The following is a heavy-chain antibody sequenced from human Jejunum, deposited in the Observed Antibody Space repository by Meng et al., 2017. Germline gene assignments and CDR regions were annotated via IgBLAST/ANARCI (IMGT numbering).Heavy chain of an antibody. Sequence: DVQLAESGGGPVKPGGSLRLSCAGSGFSFRSYSMHWVRQAPGKGLEWVSSISSTSSYADSVKGRFTISRDNAENSLYLQMNSLRAEDTAVYYCARGRVVVVGTPSDYCGQGTLVTVSS. CDR3: ARGRVVVVGTPSDY. V-gene: IGHV3-21*01. D-gene: IGHD2-15*01. CDR1: GFSFRSYS. J-gene: IGHJ4*02. CDR2: ISSTSS.